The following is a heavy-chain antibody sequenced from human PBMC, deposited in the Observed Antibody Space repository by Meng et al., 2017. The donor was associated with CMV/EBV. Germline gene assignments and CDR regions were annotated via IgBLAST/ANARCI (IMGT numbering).Heavy chain of an antibody. CDR1: GYTFTSYY. CDR2: INPSGGST. J-gene: IGHJ5*02. Sequence: ASVKVSCKASGYTFTSYYMHWVRQAPGQGLEWMGIINPSGGSTSYAQKFQGRVTMTRDTSTSTVYMELSSLRSEDTAVYYCARALNYYDSRRLGYWFDPWGQGTLVTVSS. CDR3: ARALNYYDSRRLGYWFDP. D-gene: IGHD3-22*01. V-gene: IGHV1-46*01.